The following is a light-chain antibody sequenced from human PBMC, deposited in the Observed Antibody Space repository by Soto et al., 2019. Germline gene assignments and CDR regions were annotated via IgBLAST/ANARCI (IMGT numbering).Light chain of an antibody. CDR1: QSINNR. V-gene: IGKV1-5*01. CDR3: QQYNSYS. J-gene: IGKJ1*01. CDR2: DAS. Sequence: IQMTQSPSTLSASIGDRVTITCRASQSINNRSAWYQQMPGKAPNLLIYDASSLESGVPSRFRGSGSETEFTLTISGLQPDDFATYYCQQYNSYSFGQGTKVDIK.